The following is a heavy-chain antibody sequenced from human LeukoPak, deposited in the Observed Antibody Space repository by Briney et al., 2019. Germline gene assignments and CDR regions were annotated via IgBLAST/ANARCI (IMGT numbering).Heavy chain of an antibody. CDR2: IYSSGST. J-gene: IGHJ5*02. Sequence: SETLSLTCTVSGASISPYYWTWIRQPPGKGLEWIGYIYSSGSTSYNPSLKSRVTISLDTSNNQFSLRLSSVTAADTAVYYCARLPGTDRFDPWGQGTLVTVSS. CDR3: ARLPGTDRFDP. CDR1: GASISPYY. V-gene: IGHV4-59*08.